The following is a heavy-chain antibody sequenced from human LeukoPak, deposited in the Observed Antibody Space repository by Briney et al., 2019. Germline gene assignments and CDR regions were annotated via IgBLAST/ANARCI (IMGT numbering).Heavy chain of an antibody. CDR2: IYYSGST. D-gene: IGHD3-3*01. J-gene: IGHJ5*02. CDR1: GGSISSYY. V-gene: IGHV4-59*01. Sequence: SETLSLTCTVSGGSISSYYWSWIRQPPGKGLEWIGYIYYSGSTNYNPSLKSRVTISVDTSKNQFSLKLSSVTAADTAVYYRARGSYDFWSGKINWFDPWGQGTLVTVSS. CDR3: ARGSYDFWSGKINWFDP.